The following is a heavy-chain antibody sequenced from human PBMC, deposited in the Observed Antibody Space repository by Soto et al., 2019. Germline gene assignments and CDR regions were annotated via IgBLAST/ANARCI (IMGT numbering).Heavy chain of an antibody. V-gene: IGHV4-4*02. Sequence: SETLSLTCAVSSGSISSSNWWSWVRQPPGKGLEWIGEIYHSGSTNYNPSLKSRVTISVDKSKNQFSLKLSSVTAADTAVYYCARARPIRPRYDFWSGPLDYWGQGTLVTVSS. CDR2: IYHSGST. D-gene: IGHD3-3*01. CDR1: SGSISSSNW. J-gene: IGHJ4*02. CDR3: ARARPIRPRYDFWSGPLDY.